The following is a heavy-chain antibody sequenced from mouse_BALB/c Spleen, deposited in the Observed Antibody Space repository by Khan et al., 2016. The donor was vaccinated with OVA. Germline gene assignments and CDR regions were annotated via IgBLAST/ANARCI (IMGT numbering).Heavy chain of an antibody. CDR2: INTYTGEP. D-gene: IGHD4-1*02. Sequence: QIQLVQSGPELMKPGETVKISCKASGYTFTNYGMNWVKQAPGKGLKWMGWINTYTGEPTYADDFKGRSAFSLETSASTAYLQIKNLKNEDTATYFCARANSYRDFDVWGAGTTVTVSS. J-gene: IGHJ1*01. CDR1: GYTFTNYG. CDR3: ARANSYRDFDV. V-gene: IGHV9-3-1*01.